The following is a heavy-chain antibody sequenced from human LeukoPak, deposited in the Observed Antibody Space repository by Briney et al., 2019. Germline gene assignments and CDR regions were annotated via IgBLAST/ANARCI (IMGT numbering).Heavy chain of an antibody. CDR2: INPNSGGT. CDR1: GYTLTELS. D-gene: IGHD3-22*01. J-gene: IGHJ4*02. CDR3: ATFTYYYDSSGYYPFDY. V-gene: IGHV1-2*06. Sequence: GASVKVSCKVSGYTLTELSMHWVRQAPGKGLEWMGRINPNSGGTNYAQKFQGRVTMTRDTSISTAYMELSRLRSDDTAVYYCATFTYYYDSSGYYPFDYWGQGTLVTVSS.